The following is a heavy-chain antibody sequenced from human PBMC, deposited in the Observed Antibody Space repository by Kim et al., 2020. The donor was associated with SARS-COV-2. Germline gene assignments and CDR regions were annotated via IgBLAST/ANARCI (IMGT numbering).Heavy chain of an antibody. D-gene: IGHD5-18*01. CDR3: ARTGYSYPYYYYYGMDV. J-gene: IGHJ6*02. V-gene: IGHV1-69*01. Sequence: KFQGRVTITADESTGTAYMELSSLRSEDTAVYYCARTGYSYPYYYYYGMDVWGQGTTVTVSS.